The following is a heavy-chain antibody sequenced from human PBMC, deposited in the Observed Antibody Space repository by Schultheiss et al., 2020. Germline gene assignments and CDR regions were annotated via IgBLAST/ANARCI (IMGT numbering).Heavy chain of an antibody. CDR1: GYTLTELS. V-gene: IGHV3-30*04. Sequence: SCKVSGYTLTELSMHWVRQAPGKGLEWVAVISYDGSNKYYADSVKGRFTISRDNAKNSLYLQMNSLRDEDTAVYYCARDGSSGWYEVNWFDPWGQGTLVTVS. J-gene: IGHJ5*02. D-gene: IGHD6-19*01. CDR3: ARDGSSGWYEVNWFDP. CDR2: ISYDGSNK.